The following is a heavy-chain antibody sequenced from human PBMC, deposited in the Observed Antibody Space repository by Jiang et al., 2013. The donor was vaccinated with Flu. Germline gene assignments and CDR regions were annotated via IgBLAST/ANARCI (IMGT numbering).Heavy chain of an antibody. V-gene: IGHV4-59*01. Sequence: GLVKPSETLSLTCTVSGGSISSYYWSWIRQPPGKGLEWIGYIYYSGSTNYNPSLKSRVTISVDTSKNQFSLKLSSVTAADTAVYYCARADSRGGSGGDYYYGMDVWGQGTTVTVSS. J-gene: IGHJ6*02. D-gene: IGHD3-10*01. CDR2: IYYSGST. CDR3: ARADSRGGSGGDYYYGMDV. CDR1: GGSISSYY.